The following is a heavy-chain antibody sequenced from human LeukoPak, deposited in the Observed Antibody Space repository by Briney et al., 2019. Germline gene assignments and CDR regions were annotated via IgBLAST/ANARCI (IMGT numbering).Heavy chain of an antibody. V-gene: IGHV3-53*01. J-gene: IGHJ6*02. CDR3: VRDYYGSGTYQGKYYYGMDV. CDR1: GFTVSSNS. Sequence: PGGSLRLSCAASGFTVSSNSMSWVRQAPGKGLEWVSVIYSGGSTYYTDSVKGRFTISRDNSNNTMYLQMNNLRSEDTAVYFCVRDYYGSGTYQGKYYYGMDVWGHGTTVTVSS. CDR2: IYSGGST. D-gene: IGHD3-10*01.